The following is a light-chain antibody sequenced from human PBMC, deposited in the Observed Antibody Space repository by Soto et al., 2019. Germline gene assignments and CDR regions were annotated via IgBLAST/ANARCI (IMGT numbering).Light chain of an antibody. Sequence: QSVLTQPPSASGAPGQTVTISYSGRSSNIGSNYVYWYQQLPETAPRLLLYRADQRPSGIPDRFSGSKSGTSASLAISGLRSEDEADYYCAAWDDTLSGLVFGGGTKLTVL. J-gene: IGLJ2*01. CDR2: RAD. CDR3: AAWDDTLSGLV. V-gene: IGLV1-47*01. CDR1: SSNIGSNY.